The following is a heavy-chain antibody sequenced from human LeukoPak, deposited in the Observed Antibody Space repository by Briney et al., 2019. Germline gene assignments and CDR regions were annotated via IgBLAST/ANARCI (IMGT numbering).Heavy chain of an antibody. J-gene: IGHJ4*02. CDR3: ARERREQLLPPYTRLVNYLDY. D-gene: IGHD2-15*01. CDR1: GGSISSNTYY. CDR2: MYYSGSGTT. V-gene: IGHV4-39*07. Sequence: SETLSLTCSVSGGSISSNTYYWGWIRQPPGKGLEWIGSMYYSGSGTTYYNPSLKSRVIMSVDTSKNQFSLRLSSVTAADTAVYYCARERREQLLPPYTRLVNYLDYWGQGTLVTVSS.